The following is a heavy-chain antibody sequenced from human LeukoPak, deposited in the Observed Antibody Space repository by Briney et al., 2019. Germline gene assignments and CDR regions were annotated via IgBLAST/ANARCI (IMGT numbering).Heavy chain of an antibody. D-gene: IGHD2-2*01. CDR1: GGSISSGGYY. CDR3: ARDNRYCSSTSCPYYFDY. CDR2: IYYSGST. J-gene: IGHJ4*02. Sequence: SETLSLTCTVSGGSISSGGYYWSWIRQHPGKGLEWIGYIYYSGSTYYNPSLKSRVTTSVDTSKNQFSLKLSSVTAADTAVYYCARDNRYCSSTSCPYYFDYWGQGTLVTVSS. V-gene: IGHV4-31*03.